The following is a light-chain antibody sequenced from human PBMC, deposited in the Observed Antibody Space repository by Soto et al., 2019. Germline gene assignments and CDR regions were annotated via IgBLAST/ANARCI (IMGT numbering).Light chain of an antibody. CDR2: SNN. CDR3: AAWDDSRSGHWV. Sequence: QAVVTQPPSASGTPVQRVTISCSGSSSNIGSNYVYWYQQLPGTAPKLLIYSNNQRPSGVPDRFSVSKSGTSASLAINGLRSEDEADYYCAAWDDSRSGHWVFGGVTKHNVL. J-gene: IGLJ3*02. V-gene: IGLV1-47*02. CDR1: SSNIGSNY.